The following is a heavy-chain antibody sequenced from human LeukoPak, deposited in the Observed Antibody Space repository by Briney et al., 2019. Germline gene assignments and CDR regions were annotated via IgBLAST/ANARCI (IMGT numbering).Heavy chain of an antibody. CDR2: ISWNSGSI. Sequence: GGSLRLSCAASGFTFDDYAMHWVRQAPGKGLEWVSGISWNSGSIGYADSVKGRFTISRDNSKNTLYLQMNSLRAEDTAVYYCASTRADNWFDPWGQGTQVTVSS. J-gene: IGHJ5*02. CDR1: GFTFDDYA. CDR3: ASTRADNWFDP. D-gene: IGHD2-2*01. V-gene: IGHV3-9*01.